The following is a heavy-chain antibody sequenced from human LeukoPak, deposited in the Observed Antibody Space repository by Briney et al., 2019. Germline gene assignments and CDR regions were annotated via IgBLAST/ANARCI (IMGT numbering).Heavy chain of an antibody. CDR3: AKDWIYYYGMDV. CDR1: GFTFRSYG. J-gene: IGHJ6*02. Sequence: PGGSLRLSCAASGFTFRSYGMHWVCQAPGKGLEWVAVISDDGSNKYYADSVKGRFTLSRDNSKSTLYLQMNSLRAEDTAVYYCAKDWIYYYGMDVWGQGTTVTVSS. V-gene: IGHV3-30*18. D-gene: IGHD2-2*03. CDR2: ISDDGSNK.